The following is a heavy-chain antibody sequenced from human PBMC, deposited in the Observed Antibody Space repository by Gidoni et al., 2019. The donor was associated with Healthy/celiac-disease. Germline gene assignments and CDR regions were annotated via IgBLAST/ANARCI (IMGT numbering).Heavy chain of an antibody. CDR1: GFTFSNAW. CDR3: TTEGETYYYDSSGYYYRER. Sequence: EVQLVESGGGLVKPGGSLRLSCAASGFTFSNAWMSWVRQAPGKGLEWVGRIKSKTDGGTTDYAAPVKGRFTISRDDSKNTLYLQMNSLKTEDTAVYYCTTEGETYYYDSSGYYYRERWGQGTLVTVSS. D-gene: IGHD3-22*01. CDR2: IKSKTDGGTT. J-gene: IGHJ4*02. V-gene: IGHV3-15*01.